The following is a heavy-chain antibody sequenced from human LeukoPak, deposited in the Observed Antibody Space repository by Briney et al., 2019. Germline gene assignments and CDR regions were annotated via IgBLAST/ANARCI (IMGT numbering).Heavy chain of an antibody. J-gene: IGHJ4*02. CDR2: INPNSGGT. Sequence: ASVKVSCKASGCTFTGYYMHWVRQAPGQGLEWMGWINPNSGGTTYAQKFQGRVTMTRDTSITTAYMELSRLRSDDTAVYYCARPPGSSSWYGYSDYWGQGTLVTVSS. CDR3: ARPPGSSSWYGYSDY. CDR1: GCTFTGYY. D-gene: IGHD6-13*01. V-gene: IGHV1-2*02.